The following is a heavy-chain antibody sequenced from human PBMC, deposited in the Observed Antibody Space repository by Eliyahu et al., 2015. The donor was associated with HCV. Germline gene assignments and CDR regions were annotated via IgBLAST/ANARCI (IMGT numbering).Heavy chain of an antibody. J-gene: IGHJ4*02. Sequence: QVQLVQSGAEVKKPGSSVKVSCKASGGTFSSYAINWVRQAPGQGLEWMGGIIPILGTANYAQKFQGRVTITADESTSTAYMELSSLRSEDTAVYYCARDRPNSGGWLFPMDYWGQGTLVTVSS. CDR2: IIPILGTA. D-gene: IGHD2-15*01. CDR1: GGTFSSYA. CDR3: ARDRPNSGGWLFPMDY. V-gene: IGHV1-69*01.